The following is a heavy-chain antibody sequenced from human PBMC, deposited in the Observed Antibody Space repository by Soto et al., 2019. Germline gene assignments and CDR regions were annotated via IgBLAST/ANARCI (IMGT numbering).Heavy chain of an antibody. CDR2: ISGSGVST. J-gene: IGHJ4*02. Sequence: EVQLLESGGGLVQPGGSLRLSCAASGFTFSSYAMSWVRQAPGKGLEWVSAISGSGVSTYYADSVKGRFTISRDNSKNTLYLQMTRLRAEDTGVYYCAKEYEYSSGWERIDYWGQGTLVTVSS. CDR3: AKEYEYSSGWERIDY. V-gene: IGHV3-23*01. CDR1: GFTFSSYA. D-gene: IGHD6-19*01.